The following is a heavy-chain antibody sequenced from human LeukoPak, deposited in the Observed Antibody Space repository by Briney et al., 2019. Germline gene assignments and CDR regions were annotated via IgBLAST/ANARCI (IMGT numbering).Heavy chain of an antibody. CDR1: GGSISSNNY. CDR3: ARDLYDSGGYDH. Sequence: SETLSLTCTVSGGSISSNNYWGWIRQPPGKGLEWIGSIYYSGSTYYTPSLKSRVTLSVDTSKNQFSLKLTSVTAADTAVYYCARDLYDSGGYDHWGQGTLVTVSS. V-gene: IGHV4-39*07. D-gene: IGHD3-22*01. CDR2: IYYSGST. J-gene: IGHJ4*02.